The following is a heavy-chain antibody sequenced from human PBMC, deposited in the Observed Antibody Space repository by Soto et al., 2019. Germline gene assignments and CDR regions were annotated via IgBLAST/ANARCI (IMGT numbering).Heavy chain of an antibody. CDR2: IYYSGST. J-gene: IGHJ5*02. D-gene: IGHD3-10*01. CDR3: ARLYGSGSYSNWFDP. Sequence: SETLSLTCTVSGGSISSYYWSWIRQPPGRGLEWIGYIYYSGSTNYNPSLKSRVTISVDTSKNQFSLKLSSVTAADTAVYYCARLYGSGSYSNWFDPWGQGTLVTVSS. V-gene: IGHV4-59*01. CDR1: GGSISSYY.